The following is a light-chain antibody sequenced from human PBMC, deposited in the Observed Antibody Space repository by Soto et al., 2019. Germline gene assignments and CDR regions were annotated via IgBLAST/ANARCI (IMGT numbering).Light chain of an antibody. V-gene: IGKV3-11*01. J-gene: IGKJ1*01. CDR3: QQRSNWPPWT. CDR2: DAS. Sequence: EIVLTQSPAILSLSPGERATLSCRASQSVSSYLAWYQQKPGQAPRLLIYDASNRATGIPARFSASGSGTDFTLTISSLEPEDFAVYYCQQRSNWPPWTFGQGTKVDIK. CDR1: QSVSSY.